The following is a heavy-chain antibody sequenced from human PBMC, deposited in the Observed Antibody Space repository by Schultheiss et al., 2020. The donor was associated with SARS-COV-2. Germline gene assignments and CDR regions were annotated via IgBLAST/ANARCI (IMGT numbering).Heavy chain of an antibody. J-gene: IGHJ4*02. V-gene: IGHV4-59*01. CDR1: GGSFRIYS. Sequence: SQTLSLTCAVYGGSFRIYSWSWIRQPPEKGLEWIGYIYYSGSTNYNPSLKSRVTISVDTSKNQFSLKLSSVTAADTAVYYCARGRISMVRGVTGAQDYWGQGTLVTVSS. D-gene: IGHD3-10*01. CDR2: IYYSGST. CDR3: ARGRISMVRGVTGAQDY.